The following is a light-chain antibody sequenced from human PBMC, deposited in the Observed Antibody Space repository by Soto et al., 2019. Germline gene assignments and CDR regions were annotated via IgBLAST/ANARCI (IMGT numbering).Light chain of an antibody. CDR3: CSYAGSSTFV. J-gene: IGLJ1*01. CDR2: EGS. Sequence: QSVLPQPASVSGSPGQSITISCTGTSSDVGSYNLVSWYQQHPGKAPKLMIYEGSKRPSGVSNRFSGSKSGNTASLTISGLQAEDEAAYYCCSYAGSSTFVFGTGTKVTVL. CDR1: SSDVGSYNL. V-gene: IGLV2-23*03.